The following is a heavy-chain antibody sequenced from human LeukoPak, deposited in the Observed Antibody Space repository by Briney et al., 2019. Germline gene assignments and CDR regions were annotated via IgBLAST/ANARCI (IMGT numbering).Heavy chain of an antibody. J-gene: IGHJ4*02. D-gene: IGHD3-10*01. CDR2: ISGSGGST. V-gene: IGHV3-23*01. CDR3: AKDRGYGSGSYFWDY. CDR1: GFTFSSYA. Sequence: GGSLRLSCAASGFTFSSYAMSWVRQAPGKGLEWVSTISGSGGSTDHADSVKGRFTISRDNSKNTMYLQMNSLRAEDTAVYYSAKDRGYGSGSYFWDYWGQGTLVTVSS.